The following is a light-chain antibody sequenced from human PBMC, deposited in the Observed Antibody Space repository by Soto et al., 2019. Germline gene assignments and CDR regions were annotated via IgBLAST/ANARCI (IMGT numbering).Light chain of an antibody. CDR2: DAS. CDR1: QSISRW. Sequence: DIQMTQSPSPLSASVGDRVTITCRASQSISRWLAWYQQKPGKAPKALIYDASTLRSGVPSRFSGGGSGTEFTLTISSLQPDDFAIYYFQQYNTYSTFGQGTRLEIK. CDR3: QQYNTYST. V-gene: IGKV1-5*01. J-gene: IGKJ5*01.